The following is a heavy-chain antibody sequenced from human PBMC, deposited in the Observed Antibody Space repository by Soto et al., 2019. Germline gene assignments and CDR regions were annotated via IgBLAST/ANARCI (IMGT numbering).Heavy chain of an antibody. J-gene: IGHJ6*02. CDR3: VRERGLSSFYGMDV. V-gene: IGHV3-21*02. Sequence: EVQLVESGGGLVKPGGSLRLSCEASGFTLTSYSMNWVRQASGKGLEWVSSISSSSSHIYYADSVKGRFTISRDNARNSLYLQMNSLRAEDTAVYYCVRERGLSSFYGMDVLGQGTTVTVSS. D-gene: IGHD3-10*01. CDR1: GFTLTSYS. CDR2: ISSSSSHI.